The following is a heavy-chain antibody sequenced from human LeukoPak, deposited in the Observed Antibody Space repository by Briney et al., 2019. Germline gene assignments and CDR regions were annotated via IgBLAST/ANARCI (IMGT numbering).Heavy chain of an antibody. Sequence: SETLSLTCTGSGGTINSSSYYRGWIRQPPRKGLEWIGSIYYSGSTYYNPSLTSRVTISVDTSKNQFSLSLRSLTAADTAVYYCATYSSENVGDDYWGQGTLVTVSS. CDR2: IYYSGST. V-gene: IGHV4-39*01. D-gene: IGHD3-10*01. CDR3: ATYSSENVGDDY. J-gene: IGHJ4*02. CDR1: GGTINSSSYY.